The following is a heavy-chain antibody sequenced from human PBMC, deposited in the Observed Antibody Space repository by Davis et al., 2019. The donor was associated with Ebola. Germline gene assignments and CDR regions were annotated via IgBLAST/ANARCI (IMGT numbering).Heavy chain of an antibody. V-gene: IGHV3-21*01. CDR3: ARVGRIQLWLHAFDI. CDR1: GFTFSSYS. D-gene: IGHD5-18*01. J-gene: IGHJ3*02. CDR2: ISSSSSYI. Sequence: GESLKISCAASGFTFSSYSMNWVRQAPGKGLEWVSSISSSSSYIYYADSVKGRFTISRDNAKNSLYLQMNSLRAEDTAVYYCARVGRIQLWLHAFDIWGQGTMVTVSS.